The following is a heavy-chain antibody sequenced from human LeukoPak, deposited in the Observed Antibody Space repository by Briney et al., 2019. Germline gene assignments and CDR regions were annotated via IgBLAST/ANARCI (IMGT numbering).Heavy chain of an antibody. J-gene: IGHJ4*02. CDR1: GFTFGSYA. D-gene: IGHD2-2*01. V-gene: IGHV3-23*01. Sequence: GGSLRLSCVASGFTFGSYAMSWVRQAPGKGLEWVAGISGSGGSTYHTDSVKGRFTISRDNSKNTLSLQMDSLRAEDTAIYYCAKEGGYCSSTSCYDYWGQGTLVTVSS. CDR3: AKEGGYCSSTSCYDY. CDR2: ISGSGGST.